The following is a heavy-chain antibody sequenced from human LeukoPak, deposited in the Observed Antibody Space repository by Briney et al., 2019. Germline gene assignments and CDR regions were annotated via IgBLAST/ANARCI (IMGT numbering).Heavy chain of an antibody. V-gene: IGHV3-7*01. CDR3: ARAHGTGAYYFDY. D-gene: IGHD3-10*01. J-gene: IGHJ4*02. CDR2: IKQDGSEK. Sequence: PGGSLRLSCAASGFTFSSYWMHWVRQAPGKGLEWVANIKQDGSEKYYVDSVKGRFTISRDNAKNSLCLQMNSLRAEDTAVYYCARAHGTGAYYFDYWGQGTLVTVSS. CDR1: GFTFSSYW.